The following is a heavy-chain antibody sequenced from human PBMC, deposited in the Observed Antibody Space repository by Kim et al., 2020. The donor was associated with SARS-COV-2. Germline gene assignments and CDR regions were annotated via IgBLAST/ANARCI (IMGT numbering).Heavy chain of an antibody. V-gene: IGHV4-39*01. CDR3: ARLRWFPDY. D-gene: IGHD4-17*01. Sequence: SETLSLTCTVSGGSISSSSYYWGWIRQPPGKGLEWIGSIYYSGSTYYNPSLKSRVTISVHTSKNQFSLKLSSVTAADTAVYYCARLRWFPDYWGQGTLVTVSS. J-gene: IGHJ4*02. CDR1: GGSISSSSYY. CDR2: IYYSGST.